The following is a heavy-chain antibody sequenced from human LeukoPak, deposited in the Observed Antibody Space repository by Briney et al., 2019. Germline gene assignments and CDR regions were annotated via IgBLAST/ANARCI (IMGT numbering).Heavy chain of an antibody. CDR1: GYTLTSYG. D-gene: IGHD5-18*01. Sequence: ASVKVSCKASGYTLTSYGISWVRQAPGQGLEWMGWISAYNGNTNYAQKFQGRVTMTTDTSTSTAYMELRSLRSDDTAVYYCARDPARYSYGSLPEYWGQGTLVTVSS. CDR2: ISAYNGNT. CDR3: ARDPARYSYGSLPEY. V-gene: IGHV1-18*01. J-gene: IGHJ4*02.